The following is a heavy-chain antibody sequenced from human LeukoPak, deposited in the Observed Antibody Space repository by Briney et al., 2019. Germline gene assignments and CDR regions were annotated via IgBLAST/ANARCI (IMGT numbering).Heavy chain of an antibody. D-gene: IGHD3-10*01. V-gene: IGHV3-21*01. CDR1: GFTFSSYS. J-gene: IGHJ4*02. Sequence: GGSLRLSCAASGFTFSSYSMNWVRQAPGKGLEWVSSISSSSSYIYYADSVKGRFTISRDNAKNSLYLQMNSLRAEDTAVYYCARDRLWFGESYPAFDYWGQGTLVTVSS. CDR3: ARDRLWFGESYPAFDY. CDR2: ISSSSSYI.